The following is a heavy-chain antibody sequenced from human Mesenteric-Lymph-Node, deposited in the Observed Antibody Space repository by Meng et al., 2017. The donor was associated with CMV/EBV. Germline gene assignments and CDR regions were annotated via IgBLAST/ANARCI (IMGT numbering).Heavy chain of an antibody. D-gene: IGHD2-21*02. J-gene: IGHJ4*02. Sequence: GESLKISCAASGFTFNNYAMNWVRQAPGKGLEWVASISASGGFTYHTDSVKGRFTISRDNDNKSLYLQMNSLRDEDTAVYYCARRDIAPDSWGQGTLVTVSS. CDR2: ISASGGFT. V-gene: IGHV3-21*01. CDR3: ARRDIAPDS. CDR1: GFTFNNYA.